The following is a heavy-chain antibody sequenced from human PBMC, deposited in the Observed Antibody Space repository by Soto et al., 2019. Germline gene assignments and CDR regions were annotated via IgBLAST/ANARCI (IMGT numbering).Heavy chain of an antibody. CDR1: GFTFSSYW. J-gene: IGHJ6*03. D-gene: IGHD1-1*01. Sequence: GGSLRLSCAASGFTFSSYWMSWVRQAPGKGLEWVANIKQDGSEKYYVDSVKGRFTISRDNAKNSLYLQMNSLRAEDTAVYYCARKNLEIEYYYYMDVWGKGTTVTVSS. CDR3: ARKNLEIEYYYYMDV. V-gene: IGHV3-7*01. CDR2: IKQDGSEK.